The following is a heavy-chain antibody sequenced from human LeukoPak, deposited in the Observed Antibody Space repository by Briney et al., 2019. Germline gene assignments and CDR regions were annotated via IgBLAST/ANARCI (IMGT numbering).Heavy chain of an antibody. CDR2: IWYDGSNK. D-gene: IGHD3-22*01. CDR1: GFTFSSYG. V-gene: IGHV3-33*08. Sequence: TGGSLRLSCAASGFTFSSYGMHWVRQAPGKGLEWVAVIWYDGSNKYYADSVKGRFTISRDNSKNTLYLQMNSLRAEDTAVYYCARERPPFAYYYDSSGYYSYYYYYGMDVWGQGTTVTVSS. J-gene: IGHJ6*02. CDR3: ARERPPFAYYYDSSGYYSYYYYYGMDV.